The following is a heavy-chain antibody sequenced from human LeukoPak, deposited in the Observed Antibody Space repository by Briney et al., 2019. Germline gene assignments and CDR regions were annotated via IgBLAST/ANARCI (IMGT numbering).Heavy chain of an antibody. CDR3: ARGKDFWSGYRYYYYYYGMDV. D-gene: IGHD3-3*01. Sequence: GRSLRLSCAASGFTFSSYGMHWVRQAPGKGLEWVAVISYDGSNKYYADSVKGRFTISRDNAKNSLYLQMNSLRAEDTAVYYCARGKDFWSGYRYYYYYYGMDVWGQGTTVTVSS. CDR1: GFTFSSYG. J-gene: IGHJ6*02. V-gene: IGHV3-30*03. CDR2: ISYDGSNK.